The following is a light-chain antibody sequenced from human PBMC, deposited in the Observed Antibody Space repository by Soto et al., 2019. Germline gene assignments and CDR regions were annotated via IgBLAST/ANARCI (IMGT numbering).Light chain of an antibody. CDR3: QTWGTGTHVV. V-gene: IGLV4-69*01. CDR1: SGHSNYA. Sequence: QPVLIQSASASASLGASVKLTCTLISGHSNYAIAWRQQRPEKGPRYLMKLNSDGSHSKGDGNHDRFSGSSSGAERYLTISSLQVEDEAEYHCQTWGTGTHVVFGGGTKLTVL. J-gene: IGLJ2*01. CDR2: LNSDGSH.